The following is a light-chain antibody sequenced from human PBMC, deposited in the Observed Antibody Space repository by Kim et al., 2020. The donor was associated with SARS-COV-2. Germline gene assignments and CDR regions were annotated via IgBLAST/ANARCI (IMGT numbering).Light chain of an antibody. CDR3: QQYNNWPTLT. Sequence: EIVMTQSPATLSVSPGERAILSCRASQSVNSNLAWYQQKPGQAPSLLIYGASTRATGIPARFSGSGSGTEFTLTISSLQSEDFAVYYCQQYNNWPTLTFGGGTKVDIK. J-gene: IGKJ4*01. CDR1: QSVNSN. CDR2: GAS. V-gene: IGKV3-15*01.